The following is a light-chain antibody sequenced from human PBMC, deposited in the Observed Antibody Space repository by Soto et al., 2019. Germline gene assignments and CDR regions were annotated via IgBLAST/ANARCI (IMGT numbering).Light chain of an antibody. CDR1: QSVSSNY. CDR3: QQYGTSPQT. Sequence: EIVLTQSPCTLSLSPGQRATLSCRASQSVSSNYLAWYQQKPGQAPRLLIHGASSRATAIPDRFSGSGSGTDFTLTISRLEPEDFAMYYCQQYGTSPQTFGQGTKVEIK. V-gene: IGKV3-20*01. J-gene: IGKJ2*01. CDR2: GAS.